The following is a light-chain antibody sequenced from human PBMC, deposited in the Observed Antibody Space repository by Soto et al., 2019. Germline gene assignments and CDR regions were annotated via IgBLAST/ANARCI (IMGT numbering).Light chain of an antibody. CDR3: QHHNSYSQT. CDR1: QSIRHY. CDR2: DAS. Sequence: DIQMTQSPPTLSASVGDRVTITCRASQSIRHYLAWYQQMPGKAPKLLNYDASTLQSGVPSRFSGSGSGTEFTLTISSLQPDDFGTYFCQHHNSYSQTFGQGTKVEIK. J-gene: IGKJ1*01. V-gene: IGKV1-5*01.